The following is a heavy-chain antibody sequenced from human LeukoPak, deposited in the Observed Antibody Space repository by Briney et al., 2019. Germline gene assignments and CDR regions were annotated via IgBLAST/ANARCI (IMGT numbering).Heavy chain of an antibody. D-gene: IGHD3-3*01. CDR2: INHSGST. Sequence: SSETLSLTCAVYGWSFSGYYWSWIRQPPGKGLEWIGEINHSGSTNYNPSLKSRVTISVDTSKNQFSLKLSSVTAADTAVYYCARMERYYYYGMDVWGKGTTVTVSS. CDR1: GWSFSGYY. V-gene: IGHV4-34*01. J-gene: IGHJ6*04. CDR3: ARMERYYYYGMDV.